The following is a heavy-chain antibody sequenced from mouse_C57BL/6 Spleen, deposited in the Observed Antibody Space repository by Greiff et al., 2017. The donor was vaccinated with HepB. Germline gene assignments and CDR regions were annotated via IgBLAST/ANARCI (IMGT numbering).Heavy chain of an antibody. CDR3: ARVYYSTYYAMDY. D-gene: IGHD2-5*01. CDR1: GFTFSSYA. V-gene: IGHV5-4*03. CDR2: ISDGGSYT. J-gene: IGHJ4*01. Sequence: EVMLVESGGGLVKPGGSLKLSCAASGFTFSSYAMSWVRQTPEKRLEWVATISDGGSYTYYPDNVKGRFTISRDNAKNNLYLQMSHLKSEDTAMYYCARVYYSTYYAMDYWGQGTSVTVSS.